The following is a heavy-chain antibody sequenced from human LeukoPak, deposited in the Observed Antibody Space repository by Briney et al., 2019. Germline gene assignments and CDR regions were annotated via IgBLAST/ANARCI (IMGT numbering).Heavy chain of an antibody. Sequence: GGALRLSCAASGFTFSSYAMSWVRQAPGKGLEWVPAISGSGGSTYYADSAKGRFTTSRDNSKNTLYLQMNSLRAEDTAVYYCAKDLRRAYYYDSSGYYNYWGQGTLVTVSS. CDR3: AKDLRRAYYYDSSGYYNY. D-gene: IGHD3-22*01. CDR2: ISGSGGST. J-gene: IGHJ4*02. V-gene: IGHV3-23*01. CDR1: GFTFSSYA.